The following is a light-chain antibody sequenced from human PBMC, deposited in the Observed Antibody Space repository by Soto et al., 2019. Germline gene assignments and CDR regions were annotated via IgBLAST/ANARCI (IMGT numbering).Light chain of an antibody. V-gene: IGLV2-14*01. Sequence: QSVLTQPASVSGSPGQSITISCTGTSSDVGGYKYVSWYQQHPGKAPKLMISEVSNRPSGVSNRFSGSKSGNTDSLTISGLQAEDEADYYCSSYTSSSTLVVFGGGTKLTVL. J-gene: IGLJ2*01. CDR1: SSDVGGYKY. CDR2: EVS. CDR3: SSYTSSSTLVV.